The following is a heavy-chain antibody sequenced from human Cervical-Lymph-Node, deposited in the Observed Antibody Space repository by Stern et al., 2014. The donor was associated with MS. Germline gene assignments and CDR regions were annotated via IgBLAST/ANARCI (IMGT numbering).Heavy chain of an antibody. CDR2: ISPRSGEK. J-gene: IGHJ4*02. CDR1: GYIFPDYF. V-gene: IGHV1-2*02. CDR3: ARGRYGDPFDS. D-gene: IGHD4-17*01. Sequence: VQLVESGAEVKKPGASVKVSCKASGYIFPDYFVHLVRQAPGKGLEWMGWISPRSGEKIAGQRSQGRLTMTSDTSITTAYMELSRVNSDDTAMYFCARGRYGDPFDSWGQGTLVTVSS.